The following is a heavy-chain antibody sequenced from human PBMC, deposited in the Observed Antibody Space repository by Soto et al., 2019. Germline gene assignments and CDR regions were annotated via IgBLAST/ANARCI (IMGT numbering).Heavy chain of an antibody. J-gene: IGHJ4*02. CDR3: AKDLGSGYRFDY. CDR2: IQTDNDHA. Sequence: ASVKVSCKASGYTFLKYGINWVRQAPGQGLEWMGGIQTDNDHASFAQKNEGRVNMTTDTSTRTVYMELRDLSSDDTAVYYCAKDLGSGYRFDYWGQGTPVTVSS. V-gene: IGHV1-18*01. CDR1: GYTFLKYG. D-gene: IGHD3-9*01.